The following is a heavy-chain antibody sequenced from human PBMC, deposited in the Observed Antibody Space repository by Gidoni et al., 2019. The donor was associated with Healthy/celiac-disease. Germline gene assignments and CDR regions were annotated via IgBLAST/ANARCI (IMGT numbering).Heavy chain of an antibody. CDR3: AKDPGVRGVYNYYYYGMDV. CDR2: ISYDGSNK. J-gene: IGHJ6*02. Sequence: QVQLVESGGGVVQPGRYLRLSCAASGFTFSSYGMHWVRQAPGKGLGWVAVISYDGSNKYYADSVKGRFTIARDNSKNTLYLQMNSLRAEDTAVYYCAKDPGVRGVYNYYYYGMDVWGQGTTVTVSS. V-gene: IGHV3-30*18. CDR1: GFTFSSYG. D-gene: IGHD3-10*01.